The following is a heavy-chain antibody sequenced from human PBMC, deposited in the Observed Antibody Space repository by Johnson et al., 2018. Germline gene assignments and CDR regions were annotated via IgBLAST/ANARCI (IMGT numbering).Heavy chain of an antibody. J-gene: IGHJ3*02. D-gene: IGHD3-22*01. CDR2: ISYDGSNK. CDR3: AKGPSYYDSSGYSSENAFDM. V-gene: IGHV3-30*18. CDR1: GFTFSSYG. Sequence: QVQLVESGGGVVQPGRSLRLSCAASGFTFSSYGMHWVRQAPGKGLEWVAVISYDGSNKYYADSVKGRFTISRDNSKNTLYLKMNSLRADDTAVYYCAKGPSYYDSSGYSSENAFDMWGQGTMVTVSS.